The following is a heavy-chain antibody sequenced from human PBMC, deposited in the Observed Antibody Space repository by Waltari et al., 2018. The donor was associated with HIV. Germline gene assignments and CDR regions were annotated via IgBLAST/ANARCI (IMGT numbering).Heavy chain of an antibody. CDR1: GFTFNRYD. J-gene: IGHJ4*02. Sequence: QVQLVESGGGVVQPGTSLRLSCTVSGFTFNRYDIHWVRQAPGKGLEGVAVTSSDDTNKFYADSVKGRFTIAGDNSKNILDLEMNDLRPDDTAVYYCAGENHYFGSGALNYWGQGTLVTVSS. D-gene: IGHD3-10*01. V-gene: IGHV3-30-3*01. CDR3: AGENHYFGSGALNY. CDR2: TSSDDTNK.